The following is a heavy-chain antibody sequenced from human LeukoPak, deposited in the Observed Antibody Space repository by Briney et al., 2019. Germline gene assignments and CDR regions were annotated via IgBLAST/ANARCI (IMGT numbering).Heavy chain of an antibody. CDR3: ARYDSSGSTSY. J-gene: IGHJ4*02. CDR2: INPSGGST. CDR1: GYTFTSYY. V-gene: IGHV1-46*01. Sequence: ASVKVSCKASGYTFTSYYMHWVRQAPGQGLEWMGIINPSGGSTSYAQKFQGRVTMTSDMSTSTVYMELSSLRSEDTAVYYCARYDSSGSTSYWGQGTLVTVSS. D-gene: IGHD6-19*01.